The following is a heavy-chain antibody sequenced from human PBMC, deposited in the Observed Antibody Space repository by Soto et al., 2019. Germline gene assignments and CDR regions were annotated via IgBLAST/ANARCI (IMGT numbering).Heavy chain of an antibody. D-gene: IGHD6-13*01. J-gene: IGHJ6*01. V-gene: IGHV1-69*13. CDR2: IIPIFGTA. CDR3: AREYSSSLGYYYGMYV. Sequence: SVEVSCKASGGTFSSYAISWVRQAPGQGLEWMGGIIPIFGTANYAQKFQGRVTITADESTSTAYMELSSLRSEDTAVYYCAREYSSSLGYYYGMYVWGQGSTLTVYS. CDR1: GGTFSSYA.